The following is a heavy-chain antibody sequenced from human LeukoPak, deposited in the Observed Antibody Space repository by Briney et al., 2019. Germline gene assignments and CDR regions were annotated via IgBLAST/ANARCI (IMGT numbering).Heavy chain of an antibody. CDR2: INHSGST. CDR1: GGSFSGYY. CDR3: ARAPSPSYYYYYMDV. J-gene: IGHJ6*03. D-gene: IGHD2-2*01. V-gene: IGHV4-34*01. Sequence: SETLSLTCAVYGGSFSGYYWSWIRQPPGKGLEWIGEINHSGSTNYNPSLKSRVTISVDTSKNQFSLKLSSVTAADTAVYYCARAPSPSYYYYYMDVWGKGTTVTVS.